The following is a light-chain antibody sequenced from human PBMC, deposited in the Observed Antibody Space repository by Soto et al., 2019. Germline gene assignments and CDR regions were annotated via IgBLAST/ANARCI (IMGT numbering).Light chain of an antibody. CDR3: SSFTSSSTRV. CDR1: SSDVGGYNY. CDR2: EVT. J-gene: IGLJ1*01. Sequence: QSVLTQPASVSGSPGQSITISCTGTSSDVGGYNYVSWYQLHPGKAPKLIIYEVTNRPSGVSNRFSGSKSDNTASLTIAGLHSEDEAEYYCSSFTSSSTRVFGTGTKLTVL. V-gene: IGLV2-14*03.